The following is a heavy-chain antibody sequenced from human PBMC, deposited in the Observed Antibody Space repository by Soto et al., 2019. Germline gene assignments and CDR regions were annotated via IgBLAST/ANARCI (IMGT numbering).Heavy chain of an antibody. J-gene: IGHJ4*02. D-gene: IGHD6-13*01. Sequence: SETLSLTCTFSGGSISSYYWSWIRQPPGKGLEWIGYIYYSGSTNYNPSLKSRVTISVDTSKNQFSLKLSSVTAADTAVYYCARVNWQQLVLDYFDYWGQGTLVTVSS. CDR1: GGSISSYY. CDR2: IYYSGST. CDR3: ARVNWQQLVLDYFDY. V-gene: IGHV4-59*01.